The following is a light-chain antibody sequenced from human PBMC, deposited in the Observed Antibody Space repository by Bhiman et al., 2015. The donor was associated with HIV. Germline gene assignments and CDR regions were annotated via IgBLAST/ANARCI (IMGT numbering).Light chain of an antibody. CDR2: DVS. V-gene: IGLV2-14*03. J-gene: IGLJ1*01. CDR1: GSDVGGYNH. CDR3: SSLTSSLTYV. Sequence: QSVLTQPPSVSAAPGQNVTISCTGSGSDVGGYNHVSWYQQHPGKAPKLMIYDVSNRPSGVSNRFSGSKSGNTASLTISGLQAEDEADYYCSSLTSSLTYVFGTGTNVTVL.